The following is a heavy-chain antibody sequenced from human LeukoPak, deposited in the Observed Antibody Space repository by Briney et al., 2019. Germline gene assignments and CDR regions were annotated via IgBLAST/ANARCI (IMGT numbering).Heavy chain of an antibody. CDR1: GFTFSSYS. D-gene: IGHD3-9*01. J-gene: IGHJ4*02. V-gene: IGHV3-21*01. Sequence: PGGSLRLSRAASGFTFSSYSMNWVRQAPGKGLEWVSSISSSSSYIYYADSLKGRSTISRDNAKNSLYLQMNSLGAEDTAVYYCARHSDYDILTGPNDYWGQGTLVTVSS. CDR3: ARHSDYDILTGPNDY. CDR2: ISSSSSYI.